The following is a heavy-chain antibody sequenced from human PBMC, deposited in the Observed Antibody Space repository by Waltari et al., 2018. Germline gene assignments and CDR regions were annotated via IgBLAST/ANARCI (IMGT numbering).Heavy chain of an antibody. Sequence: QVQLQESGPGLVKPSETLSLTCAVSGYSISSGYYWGWIRQPPGKGLEWIGRLHHSGSTDYNPSPKSRVTISLDTSKNQFSLKRSSVTAADTAVYYCARLDYGGNSKYGYWGQGTLVTVSS. J-gene: IGHJ4*02. CDR2: LHHSGST. D-gene: IGHD2-21*02. CDR3: ARLDYGGNSKYGY. V-gene: IGHV4-38-2*01. CDR1: GYSISSGYY.